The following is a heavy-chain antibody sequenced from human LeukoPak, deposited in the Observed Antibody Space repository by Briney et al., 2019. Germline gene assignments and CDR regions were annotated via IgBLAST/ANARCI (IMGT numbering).Heavy chain of an antibody. J-gene: IGHJ4*02. D-gene: IGHD4/OR15-4a*01. V-gene: IGHV3-30*14. Sequence: PGGSLRLSCAASGFTFKSYAMHWVRQAPGKGLEWVAVISYDGSKKYYGDSVKGRFTISRDNSKNTLYLQMNSLRAEDTAVYYCARRAGAYSHPYDYWGQGTLVTVSS. CDR2: ISYDGSKK. CDR1: GFTFKSYA. CDR3: ARRAGAYSHPYDY.